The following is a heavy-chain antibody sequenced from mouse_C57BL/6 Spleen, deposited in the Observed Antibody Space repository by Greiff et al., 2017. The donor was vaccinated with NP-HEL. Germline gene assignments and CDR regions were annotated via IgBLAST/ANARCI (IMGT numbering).Heavy chain of an antibody. J-gene: IGHJ3*01. D-gene: IGHD3-2*02. CDR1: GYSFTGYY. CDR2: INPSTGGT. Sequence: EVQLQQSGPELVKPGASVKISCKASGYSFTGYYMNWVKQSPEKSLEWIGEINPSTGGTTYNQKFKAKATLTVDKSSSTAYMQLKSLTSEDSAVYYCARSGGGGFAYWGQGTLVTVSA. V-gene: IGHV1-42*01. CDR3: ARSGGGGFAY.